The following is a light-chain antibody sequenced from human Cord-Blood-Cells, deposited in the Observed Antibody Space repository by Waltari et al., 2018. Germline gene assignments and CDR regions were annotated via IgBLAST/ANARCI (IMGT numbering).Light chain of an antibody. CDR3: GSYAGSITQVV. V-gene: IGLV2-23*01. CDR1: SSDVGSHNL. CDR2: EGS. Sequence: QPALTQPASVSGSPGQSITISCTGTSSDVGSHNLVSWYQQHPGKAPNLRIYEGSKRPSGVSNRFACSKSGNAASLTSTGLQAEDVSDYYCGSYAGSITQVVFGGGTKRTVI. J-gene: IGLJ2*01.